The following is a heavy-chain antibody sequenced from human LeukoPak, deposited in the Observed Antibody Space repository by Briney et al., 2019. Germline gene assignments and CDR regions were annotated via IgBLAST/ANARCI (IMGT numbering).Heavy chain of an antibody. CDR3: ARVIYDLDY. Sequence: SQTLSLTCTVSGASVSATNYYWSWLRQHPGKGPEWIAYIYYDAGAYYNPSLESRVTISLDSSANQFSLGLSSVTAADTAVYYCARVIYDLDYWGQGTLVTVSS. V-gene: IGHV4-31*03. J-gene: IGHJ4*02. CDR1: GASVSATNYY. D-gene: IGHD5/OR15-5a*01. CDR2: IYYDAGA.